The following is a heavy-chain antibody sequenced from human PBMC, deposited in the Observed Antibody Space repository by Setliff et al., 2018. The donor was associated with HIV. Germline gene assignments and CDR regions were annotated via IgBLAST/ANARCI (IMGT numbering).Heavy chain of an antibody. CDR1: GYTFTNFG. CDR2: LIPIVDIT. CDR3: AKGPNFEDAFDI. D-gene: IGHD2-8*01. Sequence: SVKVSCKASGYTFTNFGISWVRQAPGQGLEWMGGLIPIVDITKSTQKFRDRVTFTADESTKTAQMELSGLTFEDTAVYYCAKGPNFEDAFDIWGQGTVVTVSS. V-gene: IGHV1-69*10. J-gene: IGHJ3*02.